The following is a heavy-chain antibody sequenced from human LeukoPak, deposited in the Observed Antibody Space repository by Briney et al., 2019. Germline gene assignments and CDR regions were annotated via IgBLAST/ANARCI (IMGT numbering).Heavy chain of an antibody. V-gene: IGHV3-48*01. D-gene: IGHD6-13*01. CDR2: ITSGSSTI. CDR3: ARDWGSWFHY. CDR1: GFIFSSFS. Sequence: GGSLRLSCAASGFIFSSFSMNWVRQAPGKGLEWVSYITSGSSTIHYADSVKGRFTISRDNAKNSLYLQMNSLRAEDTAVYYCARDWGSWFHYWRQGTLVTVSS. J-gene: IGHJ4*02.